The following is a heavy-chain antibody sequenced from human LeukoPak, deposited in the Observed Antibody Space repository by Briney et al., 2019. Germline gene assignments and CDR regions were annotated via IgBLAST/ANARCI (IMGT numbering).Heavy chain of an antibody. CDR1: DFVFSDYY. Sequence: GGSLRLSCAASDFVFSDYYMSWVRQAPGKGLEWISYISSSGNSIYYADSVKGRFTISRDSAKNSLYLQMNSLRAEDTAVYYCAREMEGDYGSGTFFDLWGQGNMVTVSS. D-gene: IGHD3-10*01. CDR2: ISSSGNSI. J-gene: IGHJ4*02. CDR3: AREMEGDYGSGTFFDL. V-gene: IGHV3-11*01.